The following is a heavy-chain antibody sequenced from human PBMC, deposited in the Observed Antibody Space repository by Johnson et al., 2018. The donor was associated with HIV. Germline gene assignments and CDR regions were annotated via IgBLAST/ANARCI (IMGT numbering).Heavy chain of an antibody. CDR1: GFTVSSNY. D-gene: IGHD6-19*01. J-gene: IGHJ3*02. V-gene: IGHV3-66*01. CDR2: IYSGGST. Sequence: VQLVESGGGVVQPGRSLRLSCAASGFTVSSNYMSWVRQAPGKGLEWVSVIYSGGSTYNADSVKGRFTISRDNSENTVYLQRNNLRAEDTAVYYCSREGVAVAGTPDAFDILGQGTMVTVAA. CDR3: SREGVAVAGTPDAFDI.